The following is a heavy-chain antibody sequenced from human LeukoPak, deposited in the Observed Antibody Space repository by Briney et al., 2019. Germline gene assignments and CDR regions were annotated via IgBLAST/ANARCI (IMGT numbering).Heavy chain of an antibody. Sequence: PSETLSLTCAVYGGSFSGYYWSWIRQPPGKGLEWIGEINHSGSTNYNPSLKSRATISVDTSKNQFSLKLSSVTAADTAVYYCARVIPRGSWLRGRIWFDPWGREPWSPSPQ. V-gene: IGHV4-34*01. CDR3: ARVIPRGSWLRGRIWFDP. CDR1: GGSFSGYY. D-gene: IGHD5-12*01. CDR2: INHSGST. J-gene: IGHJ5*02.